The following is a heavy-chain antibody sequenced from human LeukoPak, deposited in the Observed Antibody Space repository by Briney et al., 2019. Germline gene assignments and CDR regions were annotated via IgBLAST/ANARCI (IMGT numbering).Heavy chain of an antibody. J-gene: IGHJ4*02. Sequence: GGSLGLSCAASGFTFDDYGMSWVRQAPGKGLEWVSGINWNGGSTGYADSVKGRFTISRDNAKNSLYLQMNSLRAEDTALYYCARYATYYYDSSGYYYAYYFDYWGQGTLVTVSS. D-gene: IGHD3-22*01. CDR1: GFTFDDYG. V-gene: IGHV3-20*04. CDR2: INWNGGST. CDR3: ARYATYYYDSSGYYYAYYFDY.